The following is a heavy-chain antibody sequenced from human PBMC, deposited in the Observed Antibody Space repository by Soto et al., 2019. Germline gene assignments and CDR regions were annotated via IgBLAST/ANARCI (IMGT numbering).Heavy chain of an antibody. CDR2: MSCAGSNQ. J-gene: IGHJ6*02. D-gene: IGHD4-4*01. CDR1: GFTFRSYG. Sequence: QVQLVESGGGVVQPGRSLRLSCAASGFTFRSYGMHWVRQAPGKGLEWVALMSCAGSNQYYADSVRGRFTISSDNSKRTLYLQKYILRPEETAVYYCAQEFGWEIQQRHPNYSAGIDVWGHGTTVTVPS. V-gene: IGHV3-30*18. CDR3: AQEFGWEIQQRHPNYSAGIDV.